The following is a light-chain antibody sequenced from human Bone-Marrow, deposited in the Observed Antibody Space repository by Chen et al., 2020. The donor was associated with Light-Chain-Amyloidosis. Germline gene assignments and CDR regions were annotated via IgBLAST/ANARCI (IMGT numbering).Light chain of an antibody. CDR1: TSNIGAGVG. J-gene: IGLJ2*01. CDR3: QSYVSSLSGVV. V-gene: IGLV1-40*01. CDR2: GNN. Sequence: SVLTQPPSVSGAPEQSVTISYTGSTSNIGAGVGINWYQPRPGLAPKLLISGNNNRPSGVPDRCSGSNSGTSASLASTRLKSEDEGDDYCQSYVSSLSGVVFGGGTKLTVL.